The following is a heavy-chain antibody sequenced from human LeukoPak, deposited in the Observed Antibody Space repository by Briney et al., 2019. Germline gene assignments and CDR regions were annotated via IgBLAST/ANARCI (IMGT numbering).Heavy chain of an antibody. Sequence: GGSLSLSCAASGFTFSNYWMHWVRQAPGKGLVWVSRINSDGSRTTYADSVKGRFTISRDNAKNTLYLQMNSLRAEDTAVYYCARDGYSSSFYFDYWGQGTLVTVSS. CDR1: GFTFSNYW. CDR2: INSDGSRT. J-gene: IGHJ4*02. D-gene: IGHD6-6*01. V-gene: IGHV3-74*01. CDR3: ARDGYSSSFYFDY.